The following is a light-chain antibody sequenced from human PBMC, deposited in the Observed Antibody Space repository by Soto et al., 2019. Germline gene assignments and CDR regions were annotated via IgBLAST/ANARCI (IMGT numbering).Light chain of an antibody. J-gene: IGLJ1*01. CDR1: ASDIGGYTF. CDR3: SAHGGTNPYV. CDR2: DVN. V-gene: IGLV2-8*01. Sequence: QSAVTQTPSASGSPGQSVAISCTGTASDIGGYTFVSWYQQHPGKAPKLLIYDVNKRPSGVPDRFSGSKSGNTASLTVSGLQAEDEADYYCSAHGGTNPYVFGTGTKLTVL.